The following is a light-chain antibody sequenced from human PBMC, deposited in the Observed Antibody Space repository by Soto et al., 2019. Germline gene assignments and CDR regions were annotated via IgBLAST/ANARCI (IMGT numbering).Light chain of an antibody. CDR3: QQYHPCPPIP. CDR1: QNIDIN. V-gene: IGKV3-15*01. Sequence: ERGMTHNQGTLSVSPGGRANHSSRASQNIDINIVWYQQKPGQAPRLLIFRASTRATGIPARFSGSGSGTEFTLTISSLQSEDFAVYYCQQYHPCPPIPFGEGTRLEIK. CDR2: RAS. J-gene: IGKJ5*01.